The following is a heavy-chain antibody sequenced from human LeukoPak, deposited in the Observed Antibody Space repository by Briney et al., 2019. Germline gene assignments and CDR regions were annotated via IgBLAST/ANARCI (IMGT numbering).Heavy chain of an antibody. CDR1: GGSISSGSYY. D-gene: IGHD3-22*01. J-gene: IGHJ3*02. CDR2: IYTSGST. Sequence: SETLSLTXTVSGGSISSGSYYWSCIRQPAGKGLEWIGCIYTSGSTNYNPSLKSRVTISVDTSKTQFSLKLSSVTAADTAVYYCARDPNYYDSSGYSSYRTGDDAFDIWGQGTMVTVSS. CDR3: ARDPNYYDSSGYSSYRTGDDAFDI. V-gene: IGHV4-61*02.